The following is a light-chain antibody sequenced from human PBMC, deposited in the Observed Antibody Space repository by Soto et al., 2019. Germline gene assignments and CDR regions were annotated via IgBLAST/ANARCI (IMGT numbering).Light chain of an antibody. CDR1: QSVLYSSNNKNY. Sequence: DIVITQSPYALAVSLGERGTINCKSRQSVLYSSNNKNYLAWYQQKPGQPPKMVIYWESTRESGVPDRFSGSGSGTDLNLTISRLQAEDVAVYYCQQYYSTPQTFGQGTKVDIK. CDR3: QQYYSTPQT. J-gene: IGKJ1*01. CDR2: WES. V-gene: IGKV4-1*01.